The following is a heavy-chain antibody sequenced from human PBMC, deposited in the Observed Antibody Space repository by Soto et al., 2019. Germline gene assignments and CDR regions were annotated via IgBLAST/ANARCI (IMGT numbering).Heavy chain of an antibody. CDR3: ARLIENTDEMAVVRAWGYYYFGLDV. V-gene: IGHV4-34*01. CDR1: GGSFNDFS. Sequence: QVHLQQWGAGLLKPSETLSLTCAVYGGSFNDFSWSWIRQPPGKGLEYIGEINYSGRSNYKSSLRSPPPISADRSKHQSSLKLNSVTAADTAVYYCARLIENTDEMAVVRAWGYYYFGLDVWGQGTTVTVSS. D-gene: IGHD3-10*01. J-gene: IGHJ6*02. CDR2: INYSGRS.